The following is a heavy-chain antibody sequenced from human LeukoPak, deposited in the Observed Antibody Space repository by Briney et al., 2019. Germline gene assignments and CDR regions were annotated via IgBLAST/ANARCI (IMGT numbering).Heavy chain of an antibody. D-gene: IGHD5-18*01. V-gene: IGHV1-69*04. CDR3: ARDSRGYSYGHFDY. Sequence: SVKVSCKASGYTFTSYGISWVRQAPGQGLEWMGRIIPILGIANYAQKFQGRVTITADKSTSTAYMELSSLRSEDTAVYYCARDSRGYSYGHFDYWGQGTLVTVSS. J-gene: IGHJ4*02. CDR1: GYTFTSYG. CDR2: IIPILGIA.